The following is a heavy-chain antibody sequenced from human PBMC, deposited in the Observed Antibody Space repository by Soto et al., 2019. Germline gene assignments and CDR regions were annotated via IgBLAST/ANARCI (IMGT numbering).Heavy chain of an antibody. J-gene: IGHJ4*02. CDR3: AKDRGYSGSPLQG. CDR1: GFTFSSYA. D-gene: IGHD5-12*01. CDR2: ISGSGGST. Sequence: EVQLLEAGGGLVQPGGSLRLSCAASGFTFSSYAMSWVRQAPGKGLEWVSTISGSGGSTYYADSVKGRFTISRDNSKNTLYLQMNSLRAEDTAVYYCAKDRGYSGSPLQGWGQGTLVTVSS. V-gene: IGHV3-23*01.